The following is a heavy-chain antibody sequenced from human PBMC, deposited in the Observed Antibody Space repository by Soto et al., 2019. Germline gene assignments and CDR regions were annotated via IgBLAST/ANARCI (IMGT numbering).Heavy chain of an antibody. CDR1: GCSINSYL. CDR2: VYSSGTT. Sequence: LSLTCSVYGCSINSYLWSWIRQPAGKGLEWIVRVYSSGTTDYNPSLDSRATMSLETSKNQFSLKLSSVTAADTAVYYCARDIGSFAYGEGXWGQVIQVTVSX. V-gene: IGHV4-4*07. J-gene: IGHJ4*02. D-gene: IGHD3-10*01. CDR3: ARDIGSFAYGEGX.